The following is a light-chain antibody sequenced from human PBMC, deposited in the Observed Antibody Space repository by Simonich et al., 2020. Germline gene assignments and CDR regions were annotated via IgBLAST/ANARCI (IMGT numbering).Light chain of an antibody. CDR3: QQYYSTPWT. CDR2: WAS. V-gene: IGKV4-1*01. Sequence: DIVMTQSPDSLAVSLGESATINCKSNQSVLYSSNNKNYLSWYQQKPGQPPKLLIYWASTRESGVPDRFSGSGSGTDFTLTISSLQAEDVAVYYCQQYYSTPWTFGQGTKVEIK. CDR1: QSVLYSSNNKNY. J-gene: IGKJ1*01.